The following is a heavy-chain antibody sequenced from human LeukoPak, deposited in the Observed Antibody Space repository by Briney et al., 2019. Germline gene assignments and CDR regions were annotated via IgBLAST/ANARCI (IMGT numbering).Heavy chain of an antibody. J-gene: IGHJ3*02. V-gene: IGHV3-9*01. CDR3: AKDLQWELRGDAFDI. D-gene: IGHD1-26*01. CDR2: ISWNSGSI. CDR1: GFTFDDYA. Sequence: GGTLRLSCAASGFTFDDYAMHWVRQAPGKGLEWVSGISWNSGSIGYADSVKGQFTISRDNAKNSLYLQMNSLRAEDTALYYCAKDLQWELRGDAFDIWGQGTMVTVSS.